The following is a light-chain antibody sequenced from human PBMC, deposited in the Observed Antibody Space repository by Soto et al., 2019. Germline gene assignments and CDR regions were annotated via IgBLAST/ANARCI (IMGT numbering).Light chain of an antibody. CDR2: DVG. Sequence: QSALTQPRSMSGSPGQSVTISCTGTSSDVGGYFYVAWYQQHPGKAPELIISDVGKRPSGDPDRFSGSKSGSTASLTISGLQAEDEADYYCCSYAGSSTWVFGGGTKLTVL. CDR3: CSYAGSSTWV. CDR1: SSDVGGYFY. J-gene: IGLJ3*02. V-gene: IGLV2-11*01.